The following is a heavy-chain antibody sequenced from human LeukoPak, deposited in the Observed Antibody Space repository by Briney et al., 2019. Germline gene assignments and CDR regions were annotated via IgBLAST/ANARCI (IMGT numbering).Heavy chain of an antibody. CDR1: GFTLSSYG. CDR3: ARDEASTAFDI. CDR2: TSNDGSNK. J-gene: IGHJ3*02. D-gene: IGHD5/OR15-5a*01. V-gene: IGHV3-30*03. Sequence: GGSLRLSCAASGFTLSSYGMHWVRQALGKGLEWVAVTSNDGSNKYYADSVKGRFTLSRDNSKNTLYLQMNSLRAEDTAVYYCARDEASTAFDIWGQGTMVTVSS.